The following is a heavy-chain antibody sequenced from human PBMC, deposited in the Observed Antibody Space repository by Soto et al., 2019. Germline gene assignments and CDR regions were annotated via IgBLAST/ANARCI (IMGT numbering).Heavy chain of an antibody. Sequence: SVKVSCKASGFTFTSSAVQWVRQARGQRLEWIGWIVVGSGNTNYAQKFQERVTITRDMSTSTAYMELSSLRSEDTAVYYCAAGYGGPHAFDIWAQGTMVTVSS. D-gene: IGHD4-17*01. CDR3: AAGYGGPHAFDI. V-gene: IGHV1-58*01. CDR2: IVVGSGNT. J-gene: IGHJ3*02. CDR1: GFTFTSSA.